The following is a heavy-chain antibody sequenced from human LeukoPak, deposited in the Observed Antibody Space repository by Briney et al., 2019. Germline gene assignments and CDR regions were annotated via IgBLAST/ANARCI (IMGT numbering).Heavy chain of an antibody. CDR1: GYSISSSNW. V-gene: IGHV4-28*03. D-gene: IGHD3-10*01. J-gene: IGHJ4*02. CDR2: IYYSGST. Sequence: SETLSLTCAVSGYSISSSNWWGWIRQPPGKGLEWIGYIYYSGSTYYNPSLKSRVTMSVDTSKNQFSLKLSSVTAVDTAVYYCAKEGYDGSGSYPDYWGQGTLVTVSS. CDR3: AKEGYDGSGSYPDY.